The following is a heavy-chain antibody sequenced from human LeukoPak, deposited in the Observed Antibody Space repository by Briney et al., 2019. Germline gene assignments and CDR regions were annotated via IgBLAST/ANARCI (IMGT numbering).Heavy chain of an antibody. D-gene: IGHD6-13*01. Sequence: PGRSLRLSCAASGFTFSSYAMHWVRQAPGKGLEWVAVISYDGSNKYYADSVKGRFTISRDNSKNTLYLQMNSLRAEDTALYYCASSAGSSWYFSDYWGQGTLVTVSS. CDR3: ASSAGSSWYFSDY. CDR1: GFTFSSYA. CDR2: ISYDGSNK. J-gene: IGHJ4*02. V-gene: IGHV3-30*04.